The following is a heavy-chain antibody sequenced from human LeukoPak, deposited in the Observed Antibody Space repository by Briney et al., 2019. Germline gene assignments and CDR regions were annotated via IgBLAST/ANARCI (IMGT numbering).Heavy chain of an antibody. V-gene: IGHV3-15*01. CDR1: GFSFSNAW. CDR2: IKSKTDGGTT. D-gene: IGHD3-10*01. Sequence: GGSLRLSCAAPGFSFSNAWMSWVRQAPGKGLEWVGRIKSKTDGGTTDYAAPVKGRFTISRDDSKNTLYLQMNSLKTEDTAVYYCTTPPEAGSGSYRIFSYWGQGALVTVSS. J-gene: IGHJ4*02. CDR3: TTPPEAGSGSYRIFSY.